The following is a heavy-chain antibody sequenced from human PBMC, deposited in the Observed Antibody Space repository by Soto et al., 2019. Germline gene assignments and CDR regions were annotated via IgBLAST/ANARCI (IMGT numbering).Heavy chain of an antibody. CDR2: IIPILGIA. J-gene: IGHJ4*02. CDR1: GGTFSSYT. CDR3: ARDGYNPLCDY. D-gene: IGHD5-12*01. V-gene: IGHV1-69*08. Sequence: QVQLVQSGAEVKKPGSSVKVSCKASGGTFSSYTISWVRQAPGQGLEWMGRIIPILGIANYAQKFQGRVTVTADKSTSTAYMELSSLRSEDTAVYYCARDGYNPLCDYWGQGTLVTVSS.